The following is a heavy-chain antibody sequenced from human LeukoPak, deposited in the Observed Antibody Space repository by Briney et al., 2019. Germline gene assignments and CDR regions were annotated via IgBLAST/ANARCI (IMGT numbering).Heavy chain of an antibody. D-gene: IGHD3-22*01. CDR2: IIPILGIA. J-gene: IGHJ4*02. CDR3: ASSVLIDSSGYPADY. CDR1: GGTFSSYA. Sequence: GASVKVSCKASGGTFSSYAISWVRQAPGQGLEWMGRIIPILGIANYEQKFQGRVTITADKSTSTASMELSSLRSEDTAVYYCASSVLIDSSGYPADYWGQGTLVTVSS. V-gene: IGHV1-69*04.